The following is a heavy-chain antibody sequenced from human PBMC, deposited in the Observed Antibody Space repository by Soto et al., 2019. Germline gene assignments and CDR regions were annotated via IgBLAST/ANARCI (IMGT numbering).Heavy chain of an antibody. CDR2: IVVGSGNT. D-gene: IGHD1-26*01. J-gene: IGHJ6*02. CDR1: GFTFTSSA. CDR3: AAKGGYYYYYGMDV. Sequence: RASVKVSCKASGFTFTSSAVQWVRQARGQRLEWIGWIVVGSGNTNYAQKFQERVTITRDMSTSTAYMELSSLRSEDTAVYYCAAKGGYYYYYGMDVWGQGTTVTVSS. V-gene: IGHV1-58*01.